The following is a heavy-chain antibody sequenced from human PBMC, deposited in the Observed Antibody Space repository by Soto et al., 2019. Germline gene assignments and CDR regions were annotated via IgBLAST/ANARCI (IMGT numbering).Heavy chain of an antibody. Sequence: QVQLVQSGAEVKKPGASVKVSCKASGYTFTSYDINWVRQVAGQGPEWMGWMNPNSGNTGYAQKFQGRVTMTRNTSLSTAYMDLSSLTSDDTAVYYCAIRHDGRQSSMDVWGQGTTVTVSS. V-gene: IGHV1-8*01. CDR2: MNPNSGNT. J-gene: IGHJ6*02. CDR1: GYTFTSYD. CDR3: AIRHDGRQSSMDV. D-gene: IGHD1-1*01.